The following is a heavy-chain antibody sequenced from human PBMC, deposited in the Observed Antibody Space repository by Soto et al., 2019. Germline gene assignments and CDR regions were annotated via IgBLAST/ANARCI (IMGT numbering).Heavy chain of an antibody. CDR2: INHSGST. Sequence: SETLSLTCAVYGGSFSGYYWSWIRQPPGKGLEWIGEINHSGSTNYNPSLKSRVTISVDTSKNQFSLQLSSVTAADTAAYYCARVLGNDAFDIWGQGTMVTVSS. CDR3: ARVLGNDAFDI. J-gene: IGHJ3*02. CDR1: GGSFSGYY. D-gene: IGHD3-3*02. V-gene: IGHV4-34*01.